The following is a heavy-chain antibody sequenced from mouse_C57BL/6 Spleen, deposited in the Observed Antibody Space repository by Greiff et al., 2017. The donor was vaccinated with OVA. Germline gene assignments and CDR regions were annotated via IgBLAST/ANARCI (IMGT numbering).Heavy chain of an antibody. CDR1: GYTFTDYY. CDR3: ARSTVGYYFDY. CDR2: INPYNGGT. Sequence: EVKLQESGPVLVKPGASVKMSCKASGYTFTDYYMNWVKQSHGKSLEWIGVINPYNGGTSYNQKFKGKATLTVDKSSSTAYMELNSLTSEDSAVYYCARSTVGYYFDYWGQGTTLTVSS. D-gene: IGHD1-1*01. J-gene: IGHJ2*01. V-gene: IGHV1-19*01.